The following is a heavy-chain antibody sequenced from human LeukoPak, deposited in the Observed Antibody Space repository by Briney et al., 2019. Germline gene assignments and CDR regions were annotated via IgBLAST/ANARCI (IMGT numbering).Heavy chain of an antibody. CDR1: GFTFSSYS. CDR3: ARDPGTTVTTTGDHY. D-gene: IGHD4-17*01. Sequence: GGSLRLSCAASGFTFSSYSMNWVRQAPGKGLEWVSSISSSSSYIYYADSVKGRFTISRDNAKNSLYLQMNSLRAEDTAVYYCARDPGTTVTTTGDHYWGQGTLVTVS. V-gene: IGHV3-21*01. CDR2: ISSSSSYI. J-gene: IGHJ4*02.